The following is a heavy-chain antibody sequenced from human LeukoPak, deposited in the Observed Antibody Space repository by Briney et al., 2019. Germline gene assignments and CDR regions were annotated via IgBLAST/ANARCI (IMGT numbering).Heavy chain of an antibody. Sequence: GGSLRLSCAASGFTFSNAWMSWVRQAPGKGLEWVGRIKSKTDGGTTDYAAPVKGRFTISRDDSKNTLYLQMNSLKTEDTAVYYCTTSVRGYDILTGYYRIDYWGQGTLVTVSS. CDR1: GFTFSNAW. J-gene: IGHJ4*02. CDR3: TTSVRGYDILTGYYRIDY. CDR2: IKSKTDGGTT. D-gene: IGHD3-9*01. V-gene: IGHV3-15*01.